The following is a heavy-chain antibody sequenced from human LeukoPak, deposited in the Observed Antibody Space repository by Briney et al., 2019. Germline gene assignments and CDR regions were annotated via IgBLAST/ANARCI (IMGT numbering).Heavy chain of an antibody. J-gene: IGHJ3*02. CDR3: ARDGRGYSYDDAFDI. V-gene: IGHV3-21*01. CDR1: GFTFSSYS. Sequence: GGSLRLSCAASGFTFSSYSMNWVRQAPGKGLEWVSSISSSSSYIYYADSVKGRFTISRDNAKNSLYLQMNSLRAEDTAVYYCARDGRGYSYDDAFDIWGQGTMVTVSS. D-gene: IGHD5-18*01. CDR2: ISSSSSYI.